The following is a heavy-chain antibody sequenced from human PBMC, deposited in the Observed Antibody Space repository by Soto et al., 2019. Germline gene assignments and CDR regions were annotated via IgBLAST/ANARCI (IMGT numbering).Heavy chain of an antibody. J-gene: IGHJ4*02. CDR2: MSGSGGST. CDR3: AKDEGGGQWLVLIQ. D-gene: IGHD6-19*01. Sequence: EVQVLESGGGLVQPGGSLRLSCAASGFTFSSYAMSWVRQAPGKGLERVSAMSGSGGSTYYADSVKGRFTISRDNSKNTWNLRMNSLRAEDTAVYYCAKDEGGGQWLVLIQWGQGSLVTVCS. CDR1: GFTFSSYA. V-gene: IGHV3-23*01.